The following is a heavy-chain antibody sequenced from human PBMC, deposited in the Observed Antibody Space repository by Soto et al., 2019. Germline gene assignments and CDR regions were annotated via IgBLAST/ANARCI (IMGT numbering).Heavy chain of an antibody. CDR3: AKGSEVARQELDY. Sequence: QVQLVESGGGVVQPGRSLRLSCAASGFTFSNFGMQWVRQAPGKGLEWVATISSGGRDKYFSNSVKDRFTISRDNSKNTLFLQRNSLRVEDTAVYYCAKGSEVARQELDYWGQGTLVTVSS. CDR2: ISSGGRDK. J-gene: IGHJ4*02. V-gene: IGHV3-30*18. CDR1: GFTFSNFG. D-gene: IGHD2-15*01.